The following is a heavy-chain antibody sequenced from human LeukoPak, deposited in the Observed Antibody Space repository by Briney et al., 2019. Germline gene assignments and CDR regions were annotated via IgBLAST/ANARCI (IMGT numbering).Heavy chain of an antibody. V-gene: IGHV3-21*01. J-gene: IGHJ4*02. CDR1: GFTFSSYS. CDR2: ISSRSYI. Sequence: GGSLRLSCAASGFTFSSYSMNWVRQAPGKGLEWVSSISSRSYIYYADSVKGRFTISRDNAKNSLYLQMNSLRAEDTAVYYCAREKFEGATPYFDYWGQGTLVTVSS. D-gene: IGHD1-26*01. CDR3: AREKFEGATPYFDY.